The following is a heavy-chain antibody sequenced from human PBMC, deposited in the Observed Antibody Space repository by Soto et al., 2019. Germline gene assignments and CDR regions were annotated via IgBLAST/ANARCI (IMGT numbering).Heavy chain of an antibody. CDR1: GGSISSGDYY. CDR3: ARGAGGAPRYFDL. Sequence: QVQLQESGPGLVKPSQTLSLTCTVSGGSISSGDYYWSWIRQPPGKGLEWIGYIYYSGSTYYNPSLKSRVTRAVETSKNQFSPKLSAVPAADTAGYYCARGAGGAPRYFDLWGRGTLVTVSS. V-gene: IGHV4-30-4*01. D-gene: IGHD1-26*01. J-gene: IGHJ2*01. CDR2: IYYSGST.